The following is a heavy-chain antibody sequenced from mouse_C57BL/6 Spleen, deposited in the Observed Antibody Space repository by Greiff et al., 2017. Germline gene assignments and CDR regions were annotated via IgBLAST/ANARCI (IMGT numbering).Heavy chain of an antibody. CDR2: IYPGNSDT. CDR3: TRENWDGTDYYAMDY. J-gene: IGHJ4*01. D-gene: IGHD4-1*01. CDR1: GYTFTSYW. V-gene: IGHV1-5*01. Sequence: VQLKQSGTVLARPGASVKMSCKTSGYTFTSYWMHWVKQRPGQGLAWIGAIYPGNSDTSYNQKFKGKAKLTAVTSASTAYMELSSLTNEDSAVYYCTRENWDGTDYYAMDYWGQGTSVTVSS.